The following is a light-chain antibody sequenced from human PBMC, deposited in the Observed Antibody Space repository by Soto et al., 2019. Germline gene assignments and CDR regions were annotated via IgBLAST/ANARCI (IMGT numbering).Light chain of an antibody. J-gene: IGKJ4*01. CDR3: QPYYSYPLT. CDR1: QGISSY. Sequence: SRMTQSTSSFSASTGDRVTITCRASQGISSYLAWYQQKPGKAPKLLIYAASTLQSGVPSRFSGSGSGTDFTLTISCLHSDDLATYYFQPYYSYPLTSRGGTQVDSK. CDR2: AAS. V-gene: IGKV1-8*01.